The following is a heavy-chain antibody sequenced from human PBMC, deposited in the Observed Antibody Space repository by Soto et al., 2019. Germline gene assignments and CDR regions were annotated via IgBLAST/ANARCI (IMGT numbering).Heavy chain of an antibody. J-gene: IGHJ4*02. CDR3: ARVNAREGPFDY. Sequence: ASVTVSCTASGYTFTSYYMHWVRQAPGQGLEWMGIINPSGGSTSYAQKFQGRVTMTRDTSTSTVYMELSSLRSEDTAVYYCARVNAREGPFDYWGQGTLVTVSS. D-gene: IGHD3-10*01. CDR1: GYTFTSYY. CDR2: INPSGGST. V-gene: IGHV1-46*01.